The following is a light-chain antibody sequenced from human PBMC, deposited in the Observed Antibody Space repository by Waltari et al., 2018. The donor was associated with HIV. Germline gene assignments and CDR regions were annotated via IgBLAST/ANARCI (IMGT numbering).Light chain of an antibody. J-gene: IGKJ2*01. V-gene: IGKV2-30*02. Sequence: IQSLLSLSVTLGQPASIACMSSARLLPKAGHALLTRLQQEPVQSPRRLIEKVSNRYSGVPDRFSGSGSGTYFTLHISRVEAEDVGVYYCMQGRKWPYTFGQGTRLEIK. CDR1: ARLLPKAGHAL. CDR3: MQGRKWPYT. CDR2: KVS.